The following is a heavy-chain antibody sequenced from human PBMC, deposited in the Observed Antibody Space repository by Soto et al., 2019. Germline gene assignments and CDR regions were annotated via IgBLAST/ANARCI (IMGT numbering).Heavy chain of an antibody. V-gene: IGHV4-59*01. CDR2: IYYSGTT. J-gene: IGHJ4*02. D-gene: IGHD6-13*01. CDR1: GVSISTYY. Sequence: SETLSLTCTVSGVSISTYYWSWIRRPPEKELEWIGYIYYSGTTNYNPSLKSRVTISVDTSKNQFSLKLSSVTAADTAVYYCARTYSSSHHFDYWGQGTLVTVSS. CDR3: ARTYSSSHHFDY.